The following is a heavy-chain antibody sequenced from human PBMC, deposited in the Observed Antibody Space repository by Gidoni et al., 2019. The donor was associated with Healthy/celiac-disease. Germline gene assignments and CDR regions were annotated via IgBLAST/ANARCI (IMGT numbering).Heavy chain of an antibody. V-gene: IGHV4-30-4*01. Sequence: QLLESASGFVQPSPTLSFTCTVSGGLIRRGYYYWSWIRQPPGKGLEWIGYIYYSGSTYDNPALKGRVTIAVDTSKNQFSLKLSSVTAADTAVYYCARDGDEYSRGWQIYDYWGQGTLVTVSS. CDR3: ARDGDEYSRGWQIYDY. D-gene: IGHD6-19*01. CDR1: GGLIRRGYYY. CDR2: IYYSGST. J-gene: IGHJ4*02.